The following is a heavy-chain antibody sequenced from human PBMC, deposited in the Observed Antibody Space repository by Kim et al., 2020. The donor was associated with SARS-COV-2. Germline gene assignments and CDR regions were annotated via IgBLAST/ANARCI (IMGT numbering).Heavy chain of an antibody. D-gene: IGHD2-2*01. CDR3: ARVCTSWYYCDY. Sequence: YHPSRNSRVTISVDTSKNQFSLKLSSVTAADTAVYYCARVCTSWYYCDYWGQGTLVTVSS. V-gene: IGHV4-59*01. J-gene: IGHJ4*02.